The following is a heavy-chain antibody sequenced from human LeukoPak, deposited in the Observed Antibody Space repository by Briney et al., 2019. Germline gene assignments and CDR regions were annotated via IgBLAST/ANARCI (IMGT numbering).Heavy chain of an antibody. CDR1: GFTFSSYG. J-gene: IGHJ4*02. V-gene: IGHV3-30*18. CDR3: AKDATPPIAAAHLDY. CDR2: ISYDGSNK. Sequence: GGSLRLSCAASGFTFSSYGMHWVRQAPGKGLEWVAVISYDGSNKYYADSVKGRFTISRDNSKNTLYLQMNSLRAEDTAVYYCAKDATPPIAAAHLDYWGQGTLVTVSS. D-gene: IGHD6-13*01.